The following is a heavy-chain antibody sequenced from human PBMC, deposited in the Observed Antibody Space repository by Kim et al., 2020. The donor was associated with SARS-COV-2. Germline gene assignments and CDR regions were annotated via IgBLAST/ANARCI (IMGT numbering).Heavy chain of an antibody. CDR2: ITTHGGRT. J-gene: IGHJ4*02. V-gene: IGHV3-64D*06. Sequence: GGSLRLSCAASGFTFSDDIMHWVRQAPGKGLEYVSGITTHGGRTYYADSVKGRFTISRDKSKNSLYLQMSSLKPDDTAVYYCAKQLDYWGRGTLVTVSS. CDR1: GFTFSDDI. CDR3: AKQLDY.